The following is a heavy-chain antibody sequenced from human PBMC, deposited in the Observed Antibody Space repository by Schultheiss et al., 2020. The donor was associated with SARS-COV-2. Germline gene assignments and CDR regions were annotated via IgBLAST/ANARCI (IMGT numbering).Heavy chain of an antibody. CDR3: ARDALIPHNSAGMDV. Sequence: SQTLSLTCAVYGGSFSGYYWSWIRQHPGKGLEWIGRIYTSGSTNYNPSLKSRVTISVDTSKNQFSLKLSSVTAADTAVYYCARDALIPHNSAGMDVWGQGTTVTVSS. D-gene: IGHD1-1*01. V-gene: IGHV4-34*09. CDR2: IYTSGST. J-gene: IGHJ6*02. CDR1: GGSFSGYY.